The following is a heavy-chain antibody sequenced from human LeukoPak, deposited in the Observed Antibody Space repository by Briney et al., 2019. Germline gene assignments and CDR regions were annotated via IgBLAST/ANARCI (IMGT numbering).Heavy chain of an antibody. CDR1: GFSVSSSY. CDR2: IYTGGNT. D-gene: IGHD3-10*01. CDR3: ARTGQHYDS. V-gene: IGHV3-53*04. Sequence: GGSLRLSCAAAGFSVSSSYMTWVRQAPGKGLEWVSVIYTGGNTYYADSVKGRFTVSRHDSKNTVYLQINGLTAEDTAVYYCARTGQHYDSWGQGTLVTVSS. J-gene: IGHJ4*02.